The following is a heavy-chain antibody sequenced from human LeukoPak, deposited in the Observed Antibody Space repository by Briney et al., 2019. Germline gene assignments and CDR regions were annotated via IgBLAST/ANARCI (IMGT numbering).Heavy chain of an antibody. CDR3: ARVGDGYESGDWGMDV. Sequence: GGSLRLSCAASGFTFSDYYMSWIRQAPGKGLEWVSYISSSGSTIYYADSVKGRFTISRYNAKNSLYLQMNSLRAEDTDVYCCARVGDGYESGDWGMDVWGQGTTVTVSS. D-gene: IGHD5-24*01. J-gene: IGHJ6*02. CDR2: ISSSGSTI. V-gene: IGHV3-11*01. CDR1: GFTFSDYY.